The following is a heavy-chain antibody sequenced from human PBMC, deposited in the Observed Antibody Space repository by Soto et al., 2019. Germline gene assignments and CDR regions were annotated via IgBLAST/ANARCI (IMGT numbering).Heavy chain of an antibody. J-gene: IGHJ6*02. Sequence: GASVKVSCKASGYTFTSYAMHWVRQAPGQRLEWMGWINAGNGNTKYSQKFQGRVTITRDTSASTAYMELSSLKSEDTAVYYCASNPLGTTPHGMDVWGQGTTVTASS. CDR2: INAGNGNT. D-gene: IGHD1-7*01. V-gene: IGHV1-3*01. CDR1: GYTFTSYA. CDR3: ASNPLGTTPHGMDV.